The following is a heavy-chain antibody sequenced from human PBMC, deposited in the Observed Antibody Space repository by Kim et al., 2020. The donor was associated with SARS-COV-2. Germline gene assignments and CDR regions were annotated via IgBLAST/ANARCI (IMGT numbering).Heavy chain of an antibody. Sequence: ASVKVSCKASGYTFTSYDINWVRQATGQGLEWMGWMNPNSGNTGYAQKFQGRVTMTRNTSISTAYMELSSLRSEDTAVYYCARRGVGYYGSGRDYWGQGTLVTVSS. J-gene: IGHJ4*02. CDR2: MNPNSGNT. D-gene: IGHD3-10*01. V-gene: IGHV1-8*01. CDR1: GYTFTSYD. CDR3: ARRGVGYYGSGRDY.